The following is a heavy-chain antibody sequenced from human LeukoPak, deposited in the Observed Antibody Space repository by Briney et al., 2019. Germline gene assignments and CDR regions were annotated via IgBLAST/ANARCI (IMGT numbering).Heavy chain of an antibody. CDR3: SRVGRAPHTLLRYFALDL. Sequence: SETLSLTCTVSGGSVSDSGYFWSWIRQSPGKGLEYIGYIYYSGSTNYNPSLKSRVTISVDTAKNQFSLKLSSVTAADTAMYYCSRVGRAPHTLLRYFALDLWGRGTLVTVSS. D-gene: IGHD3-9*01. V-gene: IGHV4-61*08. J-gene: IGHJ2*01. CDR1: GGSVSDSGYF. CDR2: IYYSGST.